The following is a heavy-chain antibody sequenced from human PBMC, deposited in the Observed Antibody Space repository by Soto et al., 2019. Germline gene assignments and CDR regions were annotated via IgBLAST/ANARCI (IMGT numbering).Heavy chain of an antibody. D-gene: IGHD3-22*01. Sequence: PGGSLRLSCAASGFTFSSYGMHWVRQAPGKGLEWVAVISYDGSNKYYADSVKGRFTISRDNSKNTLYLQMNSLRAEDTAVYYCAKSYYYDSSGYYQPGSRNYYYYGMDVWGQGTTVTVSS. V-gene: IGHV3-30*18. CDR1: GFTFSSYG. J-gene: IGHJ6*02. CDR2: ISYDGSNK. CDR3: AKSYYYDSSGYYQPGSRNYYYYGMDV.